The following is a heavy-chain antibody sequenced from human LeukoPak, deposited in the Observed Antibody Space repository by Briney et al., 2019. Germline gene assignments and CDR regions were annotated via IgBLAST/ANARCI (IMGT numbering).Heavy chain of an antibody. Sequence: GASVKVSCKASGYTFTGYYMHWVRQAPGQGLEWMGWINPNSGGTNYAQKFQGRVTMTRDTSISTAYMELSRLRSDDTAVYYCARADTMIVVPGDYWGQRTLVTVSS. V-gene: IGHV1-2*02. CDR3: ARADTMIVVPGDY. CDR2: INPNSGGT. J-gene: IGHJ4*02. D-gene: IGHD3-22*01. CDR1: GYTFTGYY.